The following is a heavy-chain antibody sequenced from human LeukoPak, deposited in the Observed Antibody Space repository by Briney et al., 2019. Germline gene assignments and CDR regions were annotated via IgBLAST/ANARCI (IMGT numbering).Heavy chain of an antibody. V-gene: IGHV3-23*01. CDR1: GFTFSTYA. CDR2: ISGSGGST. J-gene: IGHJ5*02. CDR3: AKSSVTTGTSNWFDP. D-gene: IGHD4-17*01. Sequence: GGSLRLSCAASGFTFSTYAMSWVRQAPGKGLEWVSAISGSGGSTYYADSVKGRFTISRDNSKNTLYLQMNSLRAEDTDVYYCAKSSVTTGTSNWFDPWGQGTLVTVSS.